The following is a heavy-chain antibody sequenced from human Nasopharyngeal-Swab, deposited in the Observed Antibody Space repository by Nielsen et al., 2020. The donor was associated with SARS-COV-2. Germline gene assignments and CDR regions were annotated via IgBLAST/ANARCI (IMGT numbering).Heavy chain of an antibody. Sequence: SETLSLTCTVSGCSVSSGSYYWSWIRQPPGKGLEWIGYVYYSGRTNCNPSLKRRVTISVDTSKIQFSLNLSSVTAADTAVYYCARDEISGRVDYWGQGTLVTVSS. CDR2: VYYSGRT. D-gene: IGHD3-3*02. V-gene: IGHV4-61*01. CDR1: GCSVSSGSYY. CDR3: ARDEISGRVDY. J-gene: IGHJ4*02.